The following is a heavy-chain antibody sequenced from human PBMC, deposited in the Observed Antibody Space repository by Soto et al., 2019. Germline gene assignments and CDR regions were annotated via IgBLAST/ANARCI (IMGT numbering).Heavy chain of an antibody. CDR1: GFTFSNAW. D-gene: IGHD3-22*01. Sequence: GGSLRLSCAASGFTFSNAWINWVRQTPGKGLEWVGRVKSKTDGGTTDFAAPVKGRFAISRDDSKNMVYLEMNSLKTEDTAIYYCTTDSYITSIIVRFDYWGHGTLVTASS. J-gene: IGHJ4*01. CDR3: TTDSYITSIIVRFDY. CDR2: VKSKTDGGTT. V-gene: IGHV3-15*07.